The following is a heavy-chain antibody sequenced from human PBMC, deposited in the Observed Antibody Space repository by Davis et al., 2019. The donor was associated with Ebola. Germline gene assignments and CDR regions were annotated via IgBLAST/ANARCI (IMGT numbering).Heavy chain of an antibody. J-gene: IGHJ4*02. Sequence: AASVKVSCKASGGTFSSYAISWVRQAPGQGLEWMGWISAYNGNTNYAQKFQGRVTMTRNTSISTAYMELSSLRSEDTAVYYCASSGTTWGQGTLVTVSS. CDR1: GGTFSSYA. CDR2: ISAYNGNT. D-gene: IGHD3-10*01. V-gene: IGHV1-8*02. CDR3: ASSGTT.